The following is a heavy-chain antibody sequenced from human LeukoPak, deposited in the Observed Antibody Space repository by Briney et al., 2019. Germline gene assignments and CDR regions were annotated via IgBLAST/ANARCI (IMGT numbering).Heavy chain of an antibody. CDR3: ARHMRQQQLVGTGYYYYYMDV. J-gene: IGHJ6*03. Sequence: KDGESLKISCKGSGYSFTSYWIGWVRQMPGKGLEWMGIIYPGDSDTRYSPSFQGQATISADKSISTAYLQWSSLKASDTAMYYCARHMRQQQLVGTGYYYYYMDVWGKGTTVTISS. V-gene: IGHV5-51*01. CDR1: GYSFTSYW. CDR2: IYPGDSDT. D-gene: IGHD6-13*01.